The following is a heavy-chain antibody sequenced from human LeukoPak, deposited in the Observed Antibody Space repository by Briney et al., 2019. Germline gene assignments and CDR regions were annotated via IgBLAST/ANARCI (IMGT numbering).Heavy chain of an antibody. CDR2: MNPNSGNT. J-gene: IGHJ5*02. CDR3: ARLAYYYDSSGYPKYNWFDP. D-gene: IGHD3-22*01. V-gene: IGHV1-8*03. Sequence: GASVKVSCKASGYTFTSYDINWVRQATGQGLEWMGWMNPNSGNTGYAQKFQGRVTITRNTSISTAYMELSSLRSEDTAVYYCARLAYYYDSSGYPKYNWFDPWGQGTLVTVSS. CDR1: GYTFTSYD.